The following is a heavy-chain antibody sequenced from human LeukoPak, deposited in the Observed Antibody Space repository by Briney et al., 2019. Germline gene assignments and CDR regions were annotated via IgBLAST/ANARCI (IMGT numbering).Heavy chain of an antibody. CDR1: GFTFSSYA. CDR2: ISGSGGST. Sequence: PGGSLRLSCAASGFTFSSYAMGWVRQAPGKGLEWVSAISGSGGSTYYADSVKGRFTISRDNSKNTLYLQMNSLRAEDTAVYYCAKAQAGDSTFDYWGQGTLVTVSS. D-gene: IGHD3-10*01. V-gene: IGHV3-23*01. J-gene: IGHJ4*02. CDR3: AKAQAGDSTFDY.